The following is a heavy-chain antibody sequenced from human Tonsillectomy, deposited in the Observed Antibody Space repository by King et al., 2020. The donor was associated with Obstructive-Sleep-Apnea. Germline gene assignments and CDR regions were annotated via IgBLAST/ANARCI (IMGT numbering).Heavy chain of an antibody. V-gene: IGHV3-73*01. CDR2: IRSKANGYAT. CDR3: ARLPSSYSDY. CDR1: GFSFSGSA. Sequence: VQLVESGGGLVQPGGSLKLSCAASGFSFSGSAMHWVRQASGKGLEWVGRIRSKANGYATAYAESVKGRFIISRDDSESTTYLQMNSLKTEDTAVYYCARLPSSYSDYWGQGTLVTVSS. J-gene: IGHJ4*02.